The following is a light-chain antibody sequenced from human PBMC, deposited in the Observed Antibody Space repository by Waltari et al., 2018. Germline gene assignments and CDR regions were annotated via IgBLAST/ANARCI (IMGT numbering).Light chain of an antibody. Sequence: QSALTQPASVSGSPGQSITISCTGTSRDVGTYNYVSWYQQHPDKAPQRMIYVVSYRPSGVSSRFSGSKSGNTASLTISGLQAEDEADYYCSLYISSSTYWVFGGGTKLTVL. CDR3: SLYISSSTYWV. J-gene: IGLJ3*02. CDR1: SRDVGTYNY. V-gene: IGLV2-14*01. CDR2: VVS.